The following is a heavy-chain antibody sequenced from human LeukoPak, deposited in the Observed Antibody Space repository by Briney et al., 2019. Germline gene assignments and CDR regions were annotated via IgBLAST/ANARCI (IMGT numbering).Heavy chain of an antibody. V-gene: IGHV3-74*01. CDR1: GFTFSSYW. Sequence: GGSLRLSCAASGFTFSSYWMHWVRQAPGKGLVWVSRINSDGSSTSYADSVKGRFTISRDNAKNTLYLQMNSLRAEDTAVYYCARAGPFDDWFDPWGQGTLVTVSS. D-gene: IGHD3-9*01. J-gene: IGHJ5*02. CDR2: INSDGSST. CDR3: ARAGPFDDWFDP.